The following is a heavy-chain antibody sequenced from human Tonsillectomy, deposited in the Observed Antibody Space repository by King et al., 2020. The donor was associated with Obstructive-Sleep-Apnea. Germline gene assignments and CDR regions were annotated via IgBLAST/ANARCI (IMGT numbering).Heavy chain of an antibody. CDR2: ISWNSDRK. CDR3: VKDSEWELLRGDYFDY. Sequence: QLVQSGGGLVQPGRSLRLSCAASGFTFDDYAMHWVRQGPGKGLEWVSGISWNSDRKGFADSVKGRFTLSRDNAKNSLYLQMNSLRAEDTALYYCVKDSEWELLRGDYFDYWGQGTLVTVSS. D-gene: IGHD1-26*01. V-gene: IGHV3-9*01. J-gene: IGHJ4*02. CDR1: GFTFDDYA.